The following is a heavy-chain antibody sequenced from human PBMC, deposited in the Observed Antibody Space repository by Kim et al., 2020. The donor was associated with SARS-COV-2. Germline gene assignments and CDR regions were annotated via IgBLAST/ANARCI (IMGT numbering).Heavy chain of an antibody. V-gene: IGHV4-34*01. D-gene: IGHD2-2*01. CDR1: GGSFSGYY. Sequence: SETLSLTCAVHGGSFSGYYWSWIRQSPGKGLEWIGEVNHSGSPNYSPSLRSRVAVSVDMSKNQLSLNLRFVTAADTAVYYCARRGQLQGPFDYWAQGTLVTVSS. CDR3: ARRGQLQGPFDY. J-gene: IGHJ4*02. CDR2: VNHSGSP.